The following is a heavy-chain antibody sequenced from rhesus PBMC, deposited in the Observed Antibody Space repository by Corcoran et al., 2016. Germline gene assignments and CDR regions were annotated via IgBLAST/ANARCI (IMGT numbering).Heavy chain of an antibody. J-gene: IGHJ4*01. CDR2: ITRKADGETT. CDR3: TSADYGTTRGY. CDR1: GCTLRISS. Sequence: ELQLVESGAGMVKLGGSLRLCCAAAGCTLRISSMNWVRQAPGKGLEWVARITRKADGETTDYAASVEGRFTVSRDDSKNTLYLQMNSLKTEDTAVYYCTSADYGTTRGYWGQGVLVTVSS. D-gene: IGHD4-29*01. V-gene: IGHV3-30*02.